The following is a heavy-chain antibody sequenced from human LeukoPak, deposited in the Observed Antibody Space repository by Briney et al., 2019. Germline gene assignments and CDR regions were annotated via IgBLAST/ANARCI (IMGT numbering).Heavy chain of an antibody. CDR3: ARVAELPDY. Sequence: SSETLSLTCTVSGGSISSSSYYWGWIRQPPGKGLEWIGSIYYSGSTYYNPSLKSRVTISVDTSKNQFSLKLSSVTAADTAVYYCARVAELPDYWGQGTLVTVSS. CDR2: IYYSGST. CDR1: GGSISSSSYY. D-gene: IGHD1-7*01. J-gene: IGHJ4*02. V-gene: IGHV4-39*07.